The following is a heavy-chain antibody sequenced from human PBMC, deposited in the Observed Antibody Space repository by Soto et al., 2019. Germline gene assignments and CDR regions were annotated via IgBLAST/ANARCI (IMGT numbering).Heavy chain of an antibody. CDR3: ANRRSIAAAGTRPSTRGMDV. CDR1: GGTFSSYA. J-gene: IGHJ6*03. CDR2: IIPIFGTA. V-gene: IGHV1-69*13. Sequence: SVKVSCKASGGTFSSYAISWVRQAPGQGLEWMGGIIPIFGTANYAQKFQGRVTITADESTSTAYMELSSLRAEDTAVYYCANRRSIAAAGTRPSTRGMDVWGKGTTVTVSS. D-gene: IGHD6-13*01.